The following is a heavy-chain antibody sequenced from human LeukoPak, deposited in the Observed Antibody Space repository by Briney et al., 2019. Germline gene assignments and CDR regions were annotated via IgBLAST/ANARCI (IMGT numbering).Heavy chain of an antibody. CDR2: IRTDGYHT. CDR1: GFSFSSYG. J-gene: IGHJ4*02. CDR3: AKPSGSGVDY. D-gene: IGHD1-26*01. Sequence: GGSLRLSCAGSGFSFSSYGMHWVRQAPGKGLQWVAYIRTDGYHTYYADSVKGRFTITRDNSKNTLYLQMNSLRLEDMGVYYCAKPSGSGVDYWGRGTRVTVSS. V-gene: IGHV3-30*02.